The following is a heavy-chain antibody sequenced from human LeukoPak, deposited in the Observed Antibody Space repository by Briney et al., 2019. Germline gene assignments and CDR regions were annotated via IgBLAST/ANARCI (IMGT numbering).Heavy chain of an antibody. CDR1: GIIVSSNY. D-gene: IGHD1-26*01. V-gene: IGHV3-53*01. CDR2: IYSGGSI. J-gene: IGHJ4*02. CDR3: ASTLSVGGTLDY. Sequence: GALRLSCAASGIIVSSNYMSWVRQAPGKGLEWVSVIYSGGSIYYADSVKGRFTISRDSSKNTVYLQMNSLRAEDTAVYYCASTLSVGGTLDYWGQGTLVTVSS.